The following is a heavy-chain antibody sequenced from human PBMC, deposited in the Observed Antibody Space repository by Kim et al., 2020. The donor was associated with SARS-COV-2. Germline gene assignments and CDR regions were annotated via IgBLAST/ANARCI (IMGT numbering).Heavy chain of an antibody. Sequence: APVKGRFTISRDDSKNTLYLQMNSLKTEDTAVYYCTTDPEFGIAAAGPDYWGQGTLVTVSS. J-gene: IGHJ4*02. CDR3: TTDPEFGIAAAGPDY. V-gene: IGHV3-15*01. D-gene: IGHD6-13*01.